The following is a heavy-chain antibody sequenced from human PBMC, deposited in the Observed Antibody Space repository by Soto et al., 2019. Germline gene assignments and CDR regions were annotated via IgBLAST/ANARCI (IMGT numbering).Heavy chain of an antibody. CDR1: GYDFVNYW. CDR3: ARYGISGCSGSGGMCYRSYFYYGMDV. J-gene: IGHJ6*02. CDR2: IYPDDSDI. D-gene: IGHD2-15*01. Sequence: EVQLVQSGAEVKKPGESLQISCQGSGYDFVNYWIGWVRQMPGKGLEWMGIIYPDDSDIRYNPSFQGQVTISADKSTSTAHLQWSSLKASDTAIYYCARYGISGCSGSGGMCYRSYFYYGMDVWGQGTTVTVSS. V-gene: IGHV5-51*01.